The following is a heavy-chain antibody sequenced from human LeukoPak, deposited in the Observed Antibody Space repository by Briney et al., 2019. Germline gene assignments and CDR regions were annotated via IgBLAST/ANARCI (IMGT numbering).Heavy chain of an antibody. V-gene: IGHV4-39*07. J-gene: IGHJ6*03. D-gene: IGHD1-26*01. CDR2: IYYSGST. CDR3: ARVRKVGATMRYSYYYMDV. CDR1: GGSISSSSYY. Sequence: SETLSLTCTVSGGSISSSSYYWGWIRQPPGKGLEWIGSIYYSGSTYYNPSLKSRVTISVDTSKNQFSLNLNSVTAADTAVYYCARVRKVGATMRYSYYYMDVWGKGTTVTISS.